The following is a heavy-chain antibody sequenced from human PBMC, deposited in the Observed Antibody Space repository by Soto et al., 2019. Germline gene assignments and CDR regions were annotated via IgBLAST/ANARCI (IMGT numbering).Heavy chain of an antibody. J-gene: IGHJ6*03. D-gene: IGHD5-12*01. CDR3: AKDSRLRSDYYYYMDV. CDR1: GFTFDDYA. Sequence: PGGSLRLSCAASGFTFDDYAMHWVRQAPGKGLEWVSGISWNSGSIGYADSVKGRFTISRDNAKNSLYLQMNSLRAEDTALYYCAKDSRLRSDYYYYMDVWGKGTTVTVSS. V-gene: IGHV3-9*01. CDR2: ISWNSGSI.